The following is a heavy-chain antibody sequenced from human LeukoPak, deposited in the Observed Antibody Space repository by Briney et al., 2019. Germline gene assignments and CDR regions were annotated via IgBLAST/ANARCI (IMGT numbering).Heavy chain of an antibody. CDR2: IIPIFGTA. Sequence: ASVKVSCKASGGTFSSYAISWVRQAPGQGLEWMGRIIPIFGTANYAQKFQGRVTITADKSTSTAYMELSSLRSEDTAVYYCASLGCCSSTSCYLFDYWGQGTLVTVSS. CDR1: GGTFSSYA. V-gene: IGHV1-69*06. D-gene: IGHD2-2*01. J-gene: IGHJ4*02. CDR3: ASLGCCSSTSCYLFDY.